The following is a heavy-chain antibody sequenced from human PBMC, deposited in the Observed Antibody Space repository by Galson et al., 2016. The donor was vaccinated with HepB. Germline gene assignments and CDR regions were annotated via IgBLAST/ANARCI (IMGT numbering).Heavy chain of an antibody. D-gene: IGHD2-2*01. V-gene: IGHV4-4*02. CDR3: ARAAVVPGARMVFDP. CDR2: IYHTETT. J-gene: IGHJ5*02. Sequence: LSLTCTVSGASINDSTWWTWVRQAPGRGLEWTGEIYHTETTNNNPFLSSRFTLSIDKSRNQFSLSLPSATAADTAVYYCARAAVVPGARMVFDPWGQGTLVTVSS. CDR1: GASINDSTW.